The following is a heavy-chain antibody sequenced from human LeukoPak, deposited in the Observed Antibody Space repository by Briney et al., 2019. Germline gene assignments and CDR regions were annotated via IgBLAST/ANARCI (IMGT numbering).Heavy chain of an antibody. CDR2: IIPIFGTA. CDR3: ARVSYYYDSSGYNWFDP. V-gene: IGHV1-69*13. Sequence: ASVKVSCKASGGTFSSYAISWVRQAPGQGLEWMGGIIPIFGTANYAQKFQGRVTITADESTSTAYMELSSLRSEDTAVYYCARVSYYYDSSGYNWFDPWGQGTLVTVSS. J-gene: IGHJ5*02. D-gene: IGHD3-22*01. CDR1: GGTFSSYA.